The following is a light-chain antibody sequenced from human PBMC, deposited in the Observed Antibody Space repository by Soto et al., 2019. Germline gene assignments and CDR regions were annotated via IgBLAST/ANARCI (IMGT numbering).Light chain of an antibody. CDR1: SSDVTTYNY. Sequence: QSVLTQPASVSGSPGQSITISCTGTSSDVTTYNYVSWYQQHPGKAPKLIIYDVSNRPSGVSNRFSGSKSGNTASLTISGLQADDEADYYCSSYTTSSIVVFGGGTKLTVL. J-gene: IGLJ2*01. V-gene: IGLV2-14*01. CDR2: DVS. CDR3: SSYTTSSIVV.